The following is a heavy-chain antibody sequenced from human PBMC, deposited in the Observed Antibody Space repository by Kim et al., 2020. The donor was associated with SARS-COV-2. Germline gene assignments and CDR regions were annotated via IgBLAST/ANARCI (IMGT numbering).Heavy chain of an antibody. D-gene: IGHD3-10*01. V-gene: IGHV1-3*01. Sequence: ASVKVSCQASGYTFTSYTMHWVRQAPGQRLEWMGWINPGNGNTKYSQKFQGRITITSDTSASTVYMELSSLRSEDTAVYYCASEINRVGYGSGSYYDYWGQGTLVTASS. CDR2: INPGNGNT. CDR3: ASEINRVGYGSGSYYDY. J-gene: IGHJ4*02. CDR1: GYTFTSYT.